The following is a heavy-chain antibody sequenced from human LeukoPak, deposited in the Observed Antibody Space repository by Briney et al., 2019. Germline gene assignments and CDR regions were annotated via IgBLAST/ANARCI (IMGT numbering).Heavy chain of an antibody. J-gene: IGHJ5*02. D-gene: IGHD3-3*01. CDR2: IYYSGST. V-gene: IGHV4-59*08. CDR1: GGSISSYY. Sequence: SETLSLTCTVSGGSISSYYWSWIRQPPGKGLEWIGYIYYSGSTYYNPSLKSRVTISVDTSKNQFSLKLSSVTAADTAVYYCARALPGVVTNWFDPWGQGTLVTVSS. CDR3: ARALPGVVTNWFDP.